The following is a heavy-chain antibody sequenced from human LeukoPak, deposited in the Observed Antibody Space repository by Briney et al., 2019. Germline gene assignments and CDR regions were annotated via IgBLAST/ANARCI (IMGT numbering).Heavy chain of an antibody. Sequence: GASVKVSCKASGYTFTGYYMHWVRQAPGQGLEWMGWINPNSGGTDYAQKFQGRVTMTRDTSISTAYMELSRLRSDDTAVYYCARVGSGSYYNVVYYFDYWGQGTLVTVSP. CDR3: ARVGSGSYYNVVYYFDY. J-gene: IGHJ4*02. CDR2: INPNSGGT. V-gene: IGHV1-2*02. D-gene: IGHD3-10*01. CDR1: GYTFTGYY.